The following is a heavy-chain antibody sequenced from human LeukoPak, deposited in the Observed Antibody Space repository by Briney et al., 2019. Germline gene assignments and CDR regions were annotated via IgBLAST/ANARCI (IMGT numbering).Heavy chain of an antibody. D-gene: IGHD5-12*01. CDR2: IYYSGST. CDR3: ARGLVSGYGS. V-gene: IGHV4-39*02. J-gene: IGHJ4*02. Sequence: SETLSLTCTVSGGSISSSSYYWAWIRQPPGKGLEWIGTIYYSGSTYYNPSLQSRVTISVDTSKNQFSLKLSSVTAADTAVYYCARGLVSGYGSWGQGTLVTVSS. CDR1: GGSISSSSYY.